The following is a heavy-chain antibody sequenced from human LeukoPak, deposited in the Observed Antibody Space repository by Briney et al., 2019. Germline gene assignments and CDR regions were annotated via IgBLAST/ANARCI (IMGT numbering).Heavy chain of an antibody. CDR1: GGTFSSYA. D-gene: IGHD6-19*01. CDR2: IIPILGIA. CDR3: ARDEAVAPYYFDY. Sequence: ASVKVSCKASGGTFSSYAISWVRQAPGQGLEWMGRIIPILGIANYAQKFQGRVTITADKSTSTAYMELSSPRSEDTAVYYCARDEAVAPYYFDYWGQGTLVTVSS. J-gene: IGHJ4*02. V-gene: IGHV1-69*04.